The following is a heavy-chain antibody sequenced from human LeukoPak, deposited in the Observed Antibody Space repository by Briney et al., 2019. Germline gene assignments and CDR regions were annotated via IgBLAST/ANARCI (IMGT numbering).Heavy chain of an antibody. J-gene: IGHJ5*02. CDR2: IIPIFGTA. CDR1: GGTFSSYA. Sequence: ASVKASCKASGGTFSSYAISWVRQAPGQGLEWMGRIIPIFGTANYAQKFQGRVTITTDESTSTAYMELSSLRSEDTAVYYCARETVVVGDYYNWFDPWGQGTLVTVSS. D-gene: IGHD2-2*01. V-gene: IGHV1-69*05. CDR3: ARETVVVGDYYNWFDP.